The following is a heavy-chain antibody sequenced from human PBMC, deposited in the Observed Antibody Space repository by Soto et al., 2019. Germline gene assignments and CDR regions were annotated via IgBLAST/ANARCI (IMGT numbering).Heavy chain of an antibody. J-gene: IGHJ4*02. CDR2: MNPHSGNT. Sequence: QVQLVQSGAEVKKPGASVKVSCKASGYTFTSYDINWVRQATGQGLEWMGWMNPHSGNTGCAEKFQGRVTMTRNTSRSRGYMELSRLRSGDTAVYYCARSRYGDNVDYWGQGTLVTVSS. V-gene: IGHV1-8*01. D-gene: IGHD4-17*01. CDR1: GYTFTSYD. CDR3: ARSRYGDNVDY.